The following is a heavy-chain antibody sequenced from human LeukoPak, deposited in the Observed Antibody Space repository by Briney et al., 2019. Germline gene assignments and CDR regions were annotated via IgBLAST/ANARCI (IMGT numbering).Heavy chain of an antibody. D-gene: IGHD3-16*01. CDR3: ARLGGRAASREGDFDY. CDR1: GGSISSSNW. Sequence: SETLSLTCAVSGGSISSSNWWSWVRQPPGKGLEWIGEIYHSGSTNYNPSLKSRVTISVDRSKNQFSLKLSSVTAADTAVYYCARLGGRAASREGDFDYWGQGTLVTVSS. CDR2: IYHSGST. V-gene: IGHV4-4*02. J-gene: IGHJ4*02.